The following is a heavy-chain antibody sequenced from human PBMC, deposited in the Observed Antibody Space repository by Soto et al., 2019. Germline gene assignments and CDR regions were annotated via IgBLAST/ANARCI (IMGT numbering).Heavy chain of an antibody. Sequence: PGGSLRLSCAASGFTFSNAWMNWVRQAPGKGLEWVGRIKSKTDGGTTDYAAPVKGRFTISRDDSKNTLYLQMNSLKTEDTAVYYCTTILPVVAAQIDYWGQGTLVTVSS. J-gene: IGHJ4*02. CDR1: GFTFSNAW. CDR3: TTILPVVAAQIDY. V-gene: IGHV3-15*07. CDR2: IKSKTDGGTT. D-gene: IGHD2-15*01.